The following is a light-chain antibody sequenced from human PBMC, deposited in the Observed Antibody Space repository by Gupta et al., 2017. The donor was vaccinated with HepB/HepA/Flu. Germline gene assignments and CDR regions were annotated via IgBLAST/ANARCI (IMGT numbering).Light chain of an antibody. CDR1: QSVSNN. CDR2: GAS. Sequence: EIVMTQSPATLSVSPGERATLSCRASQSVSNNLAWYQQKPGQAPRLLIYGASTRATGIPARCSGSGSGTEFTLTISSLQSEDVAVYYCQQYNNWPVWTFGQGTKVEIK. CDR3: QQYNNWPVWT. J-gene: IGKJ1*01. V-gene: IGKV3-15*01.